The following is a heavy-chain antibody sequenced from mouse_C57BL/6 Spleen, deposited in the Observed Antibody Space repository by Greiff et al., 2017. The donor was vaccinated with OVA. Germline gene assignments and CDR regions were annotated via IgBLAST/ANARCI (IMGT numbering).Heavy chain of an antibody. CDR2: IDPSDSYT. J-gene: IGHJ3*01. Sequence: QVQLKQPGAELVMPGASVKLSCKASGYTFTSYWMHWVKQRPGQGLEWIGEIDPSDSYTNYNQKFKGKSTLTVDKSSSTAYMQLSSLTSEDSAVYYGARREYSNYCAYWGQGTLVTVSA. V-gene: IGHV1-69*01. CDR1: GYTFTSYW. CDR3: ARREYSNYCAY. D-gene: IGHD2-5*01.